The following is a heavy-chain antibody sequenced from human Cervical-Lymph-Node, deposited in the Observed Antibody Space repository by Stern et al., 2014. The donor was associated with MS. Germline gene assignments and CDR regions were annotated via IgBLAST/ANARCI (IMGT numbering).Heavy chain of an antibody. Sequence: VQLVESGGGLVKPGGALRLSWAASGFTFSDYYMTWIRQAPGEGLEWVSYISSSGSMIYYADSVKGRFTISRDNAKNSLYLQMNSLRAEDTAVYYCVREVNWTYDYWGQGTQVTVSS. CDR3: VREVNWTYDY. D-gene: IGHD1-7*01. CDR2: ISSSGSMI. V-gene: IGHV3-11*01. J-gene: IGHJ4*02. CDR1: GFTFSDYY.